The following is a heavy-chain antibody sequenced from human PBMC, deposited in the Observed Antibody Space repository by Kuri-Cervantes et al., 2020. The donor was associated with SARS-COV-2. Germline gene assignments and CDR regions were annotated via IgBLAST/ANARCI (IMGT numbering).Heavy chain of an antibody. CDR3: ARALRYSSSWGDY. D-gene: IGHD6-13*01. Sequence: SETLSLTCTVSGGSISSSSYYWGWIRQPPGKGLEWIGSIYYSGTTYYNPSLKSRVTISLDTSKNQLSLNLNSVTAADTAVYYCARALRYSSSWGDYWGQGTLVTVSS. J-gene: IGHJ4*02. CDR1: GGSISSSSYY. V-gene: IGHV4-39*01. CDR2: IYYSGTT.